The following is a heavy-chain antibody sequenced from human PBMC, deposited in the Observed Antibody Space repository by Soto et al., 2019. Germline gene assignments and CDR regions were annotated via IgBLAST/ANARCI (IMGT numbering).Heavy chain of an antibody. J-gene: IGHJ2*01. V-gene: IGHV1-3*01. CDR1: GYTFTSYA. D-gene: IGHD1-26*01. CDR3: ARGGRVYWYFDL. Sequence: SVKVSCKASGYTFTSYAMHWVRQAPGQRLEWMGWINAGNGNTKYSQKFQGRVTITRDTSASTAYMELSSLRSEDTAVYYCARGGRVYWYFDLWGRGTLVTVSS. CDR2: INAGNGNT.